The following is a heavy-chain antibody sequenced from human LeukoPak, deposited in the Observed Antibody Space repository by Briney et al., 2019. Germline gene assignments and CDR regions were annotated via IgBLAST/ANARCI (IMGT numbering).Heavy chain of an antibody. CDR3: AKGTRGYSAYTFDY. Sequence: GGSLRLSCAASGFTFSDYVMSWVRQAPGEGLEWVSVISVSGGTTYYADSVKGRFTISRDSSKNTLYLQMTSLRADDTAVYYCAKGTRGYSAYTFDYWGQGALVTVSS. CDR1: GFTFSDYV. CDR2: ISVSGGTT. J-gene: IGHJ4*02. V-gene: IGHV3-23*01. D-gene: IGHD5-12*01.